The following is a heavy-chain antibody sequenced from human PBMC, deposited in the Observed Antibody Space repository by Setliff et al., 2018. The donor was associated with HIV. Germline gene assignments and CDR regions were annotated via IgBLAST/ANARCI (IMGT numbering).Heavy chain of an antibody. CDR1: GGSISSGSYY. CDR2: IYYSGST. CDR3: ARGLSSGWYGYWYFDL. V-gene: IGHV4-39*01. Sequence: KPSETLSLTCTVSGGSISSGSYYWGWIRQPPGKGLEWIGSIYYSGSTYSNPSLKSRVTMSVDTSKNQFSLKLSSVTAADTAVYYCARGLSSGWYGYWYFDLWGRGTLVTVS. J-gene: IGHJ2*01. D-gene: IGHD6-19*01.